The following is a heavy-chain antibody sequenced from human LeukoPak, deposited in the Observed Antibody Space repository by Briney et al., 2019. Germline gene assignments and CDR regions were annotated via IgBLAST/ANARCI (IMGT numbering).Heavy chain of an antibody. D-gene: IGHD3-10*01. J-gene: IGHJ4*02. CDR1: GYSFASYW. CDR3: AREGGGYGSGSAFDY. CDR2: IYPGDSDT. V-gene: IGHV5-51*01. Sequence: GESLKISCKTSGYSFASYWIAWVRQMPGKGLEWMGIIYPGDSDTRYSPSFQGQVTISADKSISAAYLQWSSLKASDTAMYYCAREGGGYGSGSAFDYWGQGTLVTVSS.